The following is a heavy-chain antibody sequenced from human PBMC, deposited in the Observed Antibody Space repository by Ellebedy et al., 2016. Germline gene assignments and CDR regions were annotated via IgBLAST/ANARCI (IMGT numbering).Heavy chain of an antibody. V-gene: IGHV1-18*01. Sequence: ASVKVSXXASGYTFTSYGISWVRQAPGQGLEWMGWISAYNGNTNYAQKLQGRVTMTTDTSTSTAYMELRSLRSDDTAVYYCARLGYCSSTSCYYYYMDVWGKGTTVTVSS. CDR2: ISAYNGNT. CDR3: ARLGYCSSTSCYYYYMDV. D-gene: IGHD2-2*01. J-gene: IGHJ6*03. CDR1: GYTFTSYG.